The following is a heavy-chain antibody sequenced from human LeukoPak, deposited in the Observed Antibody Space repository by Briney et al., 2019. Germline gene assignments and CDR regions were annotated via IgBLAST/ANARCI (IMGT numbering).Heavy chain of an antibody. Sequence: GGSVTLSCAASGFTFSSYAMHWVRQAPGKGLAWVAVISYDGSNKYYADSVKGRFTISRDNSKNTLYLQMNSLRAEDTAVYYCARAYSSSWYYYYGMDVWGQGTTVTVSS. V-gene: IGHV3-30*04. J-gene: IGHJ6*02. D-gene: IGHD6-13*01. CDR2: ISYDGSNK. CDR3: ARAYSSSWYYYYGMDV. CDR1: GFTFSSYA.